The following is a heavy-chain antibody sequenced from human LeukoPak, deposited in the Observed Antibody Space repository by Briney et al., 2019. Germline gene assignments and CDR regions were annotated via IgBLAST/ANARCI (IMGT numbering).Heavy chain of an antibody. CDR1: GYTFSSND. CDR2: MNPKSGNT. Sequence: ASVKVSCKASGYTFSSNDINWVRHATGQGREWMGWMNPKSGNTGYAQKFQGRVTITRNSSISTAYMELSSLRSEDTAVYYCAREGNRSSDSSASYPLDYWGEGTLVTVSS. D-gene: IGHD1-26*01. J-gene: IGHJ4*02. CDR3: AREGNRSSDSSASYPLDY. V-gene: IGHV1-8*01.